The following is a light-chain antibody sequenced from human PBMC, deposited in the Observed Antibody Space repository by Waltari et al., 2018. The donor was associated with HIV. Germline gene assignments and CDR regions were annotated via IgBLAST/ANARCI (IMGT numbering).Light chain of an antibody. CDR3: CSYAGSSTYV. CDR2: DVS. Sequence: QSALTQPRSVSGSPGQSVTISCTGTSSDVGGYKYVSWYQQHPGKAPKLVSHDVSKRPSGVPDRFSGANAGNTASLTIAGLQAEDDADYYCCSYAGSSTYVVGTGTKVTVL. J-gene: IGLJ1*01. CDR1: SSDVGGYKY. V-gene: IGLV2-11*01.